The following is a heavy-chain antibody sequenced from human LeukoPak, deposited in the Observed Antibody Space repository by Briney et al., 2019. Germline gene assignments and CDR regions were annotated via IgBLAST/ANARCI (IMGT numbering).Heavy chain of an antibody. J-gene: IGHJ4*02. CDR3: ARGGYSSSWYYFDY. CDR1: GFTVSSNY. Sequence: GGSLRLSCAASGFTVSSNYMSWVRQAPGKGLEWVSVIYSGGSTHYADSVKGRFTISRDNSKNTLYLQMNSLRAEDTAVYYCARGGYSSSWYYFDYWGQGTLVTVSS. CDR2: IYSGGST. D-gene: IGHD6-13*01. V-gene: IGHV3-53*01.